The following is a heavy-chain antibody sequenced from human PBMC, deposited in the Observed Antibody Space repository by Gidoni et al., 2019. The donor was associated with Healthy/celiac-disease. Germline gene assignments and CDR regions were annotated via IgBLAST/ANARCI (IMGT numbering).Heavy chain of an antibody. V-gene: IGHV3-15*01. CDR2: IKSQTDGGTT. Sequence: EVQLVESGGGLVKPGGSLRLSWAASGFTFGNAWRSWVRQAPGKGLEWVGRIKSQTDGGTTDYAAPVKGRFTISRDDSKNTLYLQMNSLKTEDTAVYYCTTDRITMIVVWYYGMDVWGQGTTVTVSS. J-gene: IGHJ6*02. CDR1: GFTFGNAW. CDR3: TTDRITMIVVWYYGMDV. D-gene: IGHD3-22*01.